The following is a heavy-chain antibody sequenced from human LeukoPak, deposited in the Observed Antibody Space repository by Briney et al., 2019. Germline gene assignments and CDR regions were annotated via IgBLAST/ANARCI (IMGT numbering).Heavy chain of an antibody. CDR3: TREGPATYDFDY. V-gene: IGHV4-30-4*01. CDR1: GGSISSGDYY. D-gene: IGHD2-15*01. J-gene: IGHJ4*02. Sequence: SETLSLTCTVSGGSISSGDYYWSWIRQPPGKGLEWIGYIYYSGSTYYNPSLKSRVTISVDTSKNQFSLKLSSVTAADTAVYYCTREGPATYDFDYWGQGTLVTVSS. CDR2: IYYSGST.